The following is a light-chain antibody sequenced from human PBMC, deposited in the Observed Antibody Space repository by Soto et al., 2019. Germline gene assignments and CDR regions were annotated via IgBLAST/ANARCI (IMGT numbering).Light chain of an antibody. CDR2: GAS. J-gene: IGKJ4*01. CDR1: QSVSSN. CDR3: QQYNNWPLT. Sequence: EIVMTQSPATLSVSPGERATLSCRASQSVSSNLAWYQQKPGQAPRLLIYGASTSATGIPARFSGSGSGTDFTLTISSLQSEDFAVYDCQQYNNWPLTFGGGTKVEIK. V-gene: IGKV3-15*01.